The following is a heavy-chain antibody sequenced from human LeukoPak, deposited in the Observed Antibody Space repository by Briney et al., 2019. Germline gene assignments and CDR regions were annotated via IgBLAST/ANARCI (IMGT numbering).Heavy chain of an antibody. D-gene: IGHD3-22*01. Sequence: GGSLRLSCAASGFTFSSYGMHWVRQAPGKGLEWVAVIWYDGSNKYYADSVKGRFTISRDNSKNTLYLQMNSLRAEDTAVYYCAKLITPDAFDIWGQGTMVTVSS. V-gene: IGHV3-30*02. CDR2: IWYDGSNK. CDR3: AKLITPDAFDI. J-gene: IGHJ3*02. CDR1: GFTFSSYG.